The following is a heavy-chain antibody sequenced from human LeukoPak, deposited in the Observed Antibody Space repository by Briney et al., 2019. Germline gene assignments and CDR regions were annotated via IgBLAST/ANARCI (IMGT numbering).Heavy chain of an antibody. D-gene: IGHD5-24*01. CDR2: ISSSGSTI. CDR3: ARVHGYKGWFDP. Sequence: PGGSLRLSCAASGFTFSNYEMNWVRQAPGKGLEWVSYISSSGSTIYYADSVKGRFTISRDNAKNSLYLQMNSLRAEDTAVYYCARVHGYKGWFDPWGQGTLVTVSS. CDR1: GFTFSNYE. J-gene: IGHJ5*02. V-gene: IGHV3-48*03.